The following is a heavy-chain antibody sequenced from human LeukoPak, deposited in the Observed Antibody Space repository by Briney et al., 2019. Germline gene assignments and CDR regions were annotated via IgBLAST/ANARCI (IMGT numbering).Heavy chain of an antibody. J-gene: IGHJ4*02. D-gene: IGHD6-19*01. CDR2: IYHSGNT. Sequence: SETLSLTCNVSGASMSSNYWSWIRQPPGKGLEWIGYIYHSGNTNYSPSLESRVTMPVDESKNQFSLRVHFVSAADTAVYYCASTRRAAVAGRFDSWGQGTLVTVSS. CDR1: GASMSSNY. CDR3: ASTRRAAVAGRFDS. V-gene: IGHV4-4*09.